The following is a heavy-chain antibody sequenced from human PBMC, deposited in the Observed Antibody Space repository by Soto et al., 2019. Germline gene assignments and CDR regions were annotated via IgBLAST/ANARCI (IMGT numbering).Heavy chain of an antibody. CDR2: FGTSRKYI. Sequence: EVQLVESGGGLVQPGGSLRLSCAASGYTLSDYSMNWVRQAPGKGLEWVSYFGTSRKYIFYADSVRGRFTISRDDAKNSVYLQMNSLRDEDTAVYYCVRDHDWAFDMWGQGTLVTVSS. J-gene: IGHJ3*02. CDR1: GYTLSDYS. V-gene: IGHV3-48*02. D-gene: IGHD3-9*01. CDR3: VRDHDWAFDM.